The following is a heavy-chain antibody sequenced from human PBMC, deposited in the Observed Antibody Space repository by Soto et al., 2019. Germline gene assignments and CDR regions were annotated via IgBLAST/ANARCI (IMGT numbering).Heavy chain of an antibody. D-gene: IGHD3-10*01. CDR3: ARGPRKATLRGVISFDP. J-gene: IGHJ5*02. V-gene: IGHV1-8*01. CDR2: MNPNSSNT. CDR1: GYTFSSYD. Sequence: ASVEVSCKASGYTFSSYDMNWVRQASGQGLEWMGWMNPNSSNTGYAQKFQGRVTMTRNTSISTAYMELSSLRSEDTAVYYCARGPRKATLRGVISFDPWGQGTLV.